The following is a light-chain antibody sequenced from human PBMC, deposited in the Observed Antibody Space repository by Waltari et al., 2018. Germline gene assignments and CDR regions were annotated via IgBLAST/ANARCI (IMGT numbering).Light chain of an antibody. V-gene: IGKV2-28*01. CDR1: QSLLHSNGKNY. CDR3: MQALQTPRT. J-gene: IGKJ1*01. Sequence: DIVMTQSPLSMPVTPGEPASISCRSSQSLLHSNGKNYLDWYLQKPGQSPQVLIYLGSNRASGVPDRFSGSGSGTDFTLEISRVEAEDVGVYYCMQALQTPRTFGQGTKVEIK. CDR2: LGS.